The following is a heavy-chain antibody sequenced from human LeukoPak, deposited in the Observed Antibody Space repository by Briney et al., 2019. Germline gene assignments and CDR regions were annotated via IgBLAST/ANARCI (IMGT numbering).Heavy chain of an antibody. CDR1: GGTFSSYA. CDR2: IIPIFGTA. V-gene: IGHV1-69*13. D-gene: IGHD2-2*01. CDR3: ASAPYCSSTSCYPGGY. J-gene: IGHJ4*02. Sequence: SVKVSCKASGGTFSSYAISWVRQAPGQGLEWMGGIIPIFGTANYAQKFQGRVTITADESTSTAYMELSSLRSEDTAVYYCASAPYCSSTSCYPGGYWGQGTLATVSS.